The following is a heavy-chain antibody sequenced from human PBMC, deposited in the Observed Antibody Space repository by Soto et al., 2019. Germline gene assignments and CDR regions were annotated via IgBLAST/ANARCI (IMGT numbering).Heavy chain of an antibody. D-gene: IGHD4-17*01. V-gene: IGHV4-59*01. CDR1: GGFIIGYY. Sequence: SQTLSLTCTVSGGFIIGYYWSWIRQPPGKGLQWIGNIHYSGSTNYNPSLKSRVTISVVSPRNQVSLKLSSVTAADAAVYYCTRVGGYYGDYPNFDYWGQGTLVTVSS. J-gene: IGHJ4*02. CDR2: IHYSGST. CDR3: TRVGGYYGDYPNFDY.